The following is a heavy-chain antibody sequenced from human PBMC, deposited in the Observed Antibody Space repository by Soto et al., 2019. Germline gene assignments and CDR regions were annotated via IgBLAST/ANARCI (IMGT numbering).Heavy chain of an antibody. CDR2: ISDSTTGI. V-gene: IGHV3-11*01. CDR1: GFTFSDYY. Sequence: PGGSLRLSCAASGFTFSDYYMAWIRQAPGRGLEWISYISDSTTGIYYADSVKGRFTIARDNAKTPLYLQMSGLRAEDTAVYYCARVGAVGIYYFDYWGQGTLVTGSS. J-gene: IGHJ4*02. CDR3: ARVGAVGIYYFDY. D-gene: IGHD6-13*01.